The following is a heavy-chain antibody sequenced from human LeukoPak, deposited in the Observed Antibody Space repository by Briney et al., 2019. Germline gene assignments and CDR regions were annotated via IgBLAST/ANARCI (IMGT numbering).Heavy chain of an antibody. CDR2: IYYSGDT. Sequence: SETLSLTCTVSGGSISSDYWSWIRQPPGKGLEWIGYIYYSGDTNYSPSLKSRVTISVDTSKNQFSLKLSSVTAADTAVYYCARSGYSYGLVDYWGQGTLVTVSS. CDR3: ARSGYSYGLVDY. D-gene: IGHD5-18*01. V-gene: IGHV4-59*01. J-gene: IGHJ4*02. CDR1: GGSISSDY.